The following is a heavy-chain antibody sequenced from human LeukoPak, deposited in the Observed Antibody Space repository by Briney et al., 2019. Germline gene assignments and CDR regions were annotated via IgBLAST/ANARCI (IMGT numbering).Heavy chain of an antibody. D-gene: IGHD4-23*01. V-gene: IGHV3-20*01. CDR3: VRGNSNLDS. CDR2: IHRNNGGT. J-gene: IGHJ4*02. CDR1: GFTFDDYG. Sequence: PGGSLRLSCAASGFTFDDYGMSWVRQVPGKGLEWVSGIHRNNGGTVYADSVRGRFTISRDSAKGSLYLHMNSLRVEDTALYHCVRGNSNLDSWGQGTLVTVSS.